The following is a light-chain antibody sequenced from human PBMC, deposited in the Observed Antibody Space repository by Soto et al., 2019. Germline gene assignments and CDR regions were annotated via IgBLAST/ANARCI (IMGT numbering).Light chain of an antibody. CDR1: QSVGSN. J-gene: IGKJ2*01. CDR3: QQYNYWPYT. CDR2: GAA. Sequence: EIVMTQSPAMLSVSPGEGATLSCRASQSVGSNLAWFQQKPGQAPRLLIYGAATRATGTPARFSGSGSGTEFTLTITSLQSEDFAVYYCQQYNYWPYTFGQGTKVDIK. V-gene: IGKV3-15*01.